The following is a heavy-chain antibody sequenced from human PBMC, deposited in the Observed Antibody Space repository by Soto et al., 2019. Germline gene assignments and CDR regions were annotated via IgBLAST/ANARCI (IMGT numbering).Heavy chain of an antibody. CDR2: VSYTGNT. Sequence: SETLSLTCTVSGGSIGSRNNFWGWIRQPPGKGLEWIGSVSYTGNTYYNPSLKSRVTISVDTSKNQFSLKLTSMTAADTSVYFCARRADIDTGGYGGQFDHWGQGTLVTVSS. J-gene: IGHJ4*02. CDR3: ARRADIDTGGYGGQFDH. D-gene: IGHD2-8*02. V-gene: IGHV4-39*01. CDR1: GGSIGSRNNF.